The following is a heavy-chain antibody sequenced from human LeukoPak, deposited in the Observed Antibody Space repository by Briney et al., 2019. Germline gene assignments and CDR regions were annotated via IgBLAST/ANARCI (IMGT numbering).Heavy chain of an antibody. CDR1: GFTFDDYG. V-gene: IGHV3-20*04. D-gene: IGHD6-19*01. CDR2: INWNGGST. CDR3: ARAPSGSGWGYWFDP. Sequence: GGSLRLSCATSGFTFDDYGMSWVRQAPGKGLEWVSDINWNGGSTGYADSVKGRFTISRDNAKSSLYLQMNSLRAEDTAVYYCARAPSGSGWGYWFDPWGQGTLVTVSS. J-gene: IGHJ5*02.